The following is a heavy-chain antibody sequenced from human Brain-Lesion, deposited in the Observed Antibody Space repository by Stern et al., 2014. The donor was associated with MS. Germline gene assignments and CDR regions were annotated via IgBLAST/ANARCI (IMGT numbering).Heavy chain of an antibody. CDR3: ARGRVVPGFQYYATDV. CDR2: IFNSGST. D-gene: IGHD2-2*01. CDR1: GGSISSGGYY. J-gene: IGHJ6*02. V-gene: IGHV4-61*02. Sequence: QVQLVQSGPGLVKPSQTLSLSCTVSGGSISSGGYYWSWIRQPAGKGLEWIGRIFNSGSTSYNPSLKSRFPISIDPSKNQFSLRLNSMTAADTAVYYCARGRVVPGFQYYATDVWGQGTTVIVSS.